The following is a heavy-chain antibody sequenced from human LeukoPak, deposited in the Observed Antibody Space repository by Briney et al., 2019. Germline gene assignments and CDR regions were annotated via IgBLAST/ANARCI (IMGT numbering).Heavy chain of an antibody. V-gene: IGHV3-9*01. CDR2: ISWNSGSI. D-gene: IGHD3-10*01. J-gene: IGHJ3*02. CDR3: ARDRSGAFDI. Sequence: GRSLRLSCAASGFTFDDYAMHWVRQAPGKGLEWVSGISWNSGSIGYADSVKGRFTISRDNSKNTLYLQMNSLRAEDTAVYYCARDRSGAFDIWGQGTMVTVSS. CDR1: GFTFDDYA.